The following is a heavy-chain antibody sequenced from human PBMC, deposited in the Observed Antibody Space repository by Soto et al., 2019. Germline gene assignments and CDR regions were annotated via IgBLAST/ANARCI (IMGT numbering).Heavy chain of an antibody. V-gene: IGHV4-59*12. CDR1: GGSISSYY. Sequence: SETLSLTCTVSGGSISSYYWSWIRQPPGKGLEWIGYIYYSGSTNYNPSLKSRVTISVDTSKNQFSLKLSSVTAADTAVYYCARGILKLDTYYYDSSGYNFPGYWGQGTLVTVSS. J-gene: IGHJ4*02. D-gene: IGHD3-22*01. CDR3: ARGILKLDTYYYDSSGYNFPGY. CDR2: IYYSGST.